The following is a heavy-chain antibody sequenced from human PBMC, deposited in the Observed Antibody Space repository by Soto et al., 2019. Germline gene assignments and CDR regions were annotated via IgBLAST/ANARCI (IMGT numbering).Heavy chain of an antibody. V-gene: IGHV1-18*01. CDR3: ARGHFDYGDYWFDP. Sequence: ASVKVSCKASGYTFTSYGISWVRQAPGQGLEWMGWISAYNGNTNYAQRLQGRVTMTTDTSTSTAYMELRSLRSDDTAVYYRARGHFDYGDYWFDPWGQGTLVTVSS. J-gene: IGHJ5*02. D-gene: IGHD4-17*01. CDR1: GYTFTSYG. CDR2: ISAYNGNT.